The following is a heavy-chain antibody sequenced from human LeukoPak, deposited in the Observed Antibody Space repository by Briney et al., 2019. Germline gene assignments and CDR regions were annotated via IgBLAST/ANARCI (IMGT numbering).Heavy chain of an antibody. V-gene: IGHV4-59*01. CDR3: ARVAGDNSLDY. D-gene: IGHD3-16*01. CDR2: IHYSGST. Sequence: SETLSLTCTVSGGSISDSCWSWIRQSPGKGLEWIGYIHYSGSTNYNPSLKSRGTISVDTSKSQLSLKLSSVTVADTAVYYCARVAGDNSLDYWGQGTLVTVSS. CDR1: GGSISDSC. J-gene: IGHJ4*02.